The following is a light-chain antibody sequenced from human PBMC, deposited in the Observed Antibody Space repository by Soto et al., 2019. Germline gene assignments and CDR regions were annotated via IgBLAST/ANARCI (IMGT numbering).Light chain of an antibody. V-gene: IGLV2-14*03. CDR2: DVS. CDR3: SSYTTNTTRQIV. J-gene: IGLJ1*01. CDR1: SSDVGGYNY. Sequence: QSVLTQPASVSGSPGQSITISCTGTSSDVGGYNYVSWYQHHPGKAPKLLIYDVSNRPSGVSNRFSGSKSDNTASLTISGLQPEDEADYYCSSYTTNTTRQIVFGTGTKVTVL.